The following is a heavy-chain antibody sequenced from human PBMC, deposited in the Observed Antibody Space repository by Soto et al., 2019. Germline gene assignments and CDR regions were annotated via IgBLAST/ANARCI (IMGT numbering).Heavy chain of an antibody. V-gene: IGHV1-69*13. J-gene: IGHJ6*02. CDR2: IIPIFGTA. Sequence: VASVKVSCKASGGTFSSYAISWVRQAPGQGLEWMGGIIPIFGTANYAQKFQGRVTITADESTSTAYMELSSLRSEDTAVYYCARPLYSNYHYYGMDVWGQGTTVTVSS. CDR3: ARPLYSNYHYYGMDV. CDR1: GGTFSSYA. D-gene: IGHD4-4*01.